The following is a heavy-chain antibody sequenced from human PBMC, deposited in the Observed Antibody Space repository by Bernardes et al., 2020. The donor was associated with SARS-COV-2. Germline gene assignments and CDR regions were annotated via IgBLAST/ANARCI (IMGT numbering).Heavy chain of an antibody. J-gene: IGHJ5*02. V-gene: IGHV4-39*01. Sequence: SETLSLTCTVSGASIGTSSYYWGWIHQPPGKGLEWIGSTYYNGNTYYNPSLKSRVTISGGTSANRFSLKMTSVTAADTGLYFCASGTDTGAAGPEGWFDPWGQGTLVTVSS. CDR1: GASIGTSSYY. D-gene: IGHD6-13*01. CDR3: ASGTDTGAAGPEGWFDP. CDR2: TYYNGNT.